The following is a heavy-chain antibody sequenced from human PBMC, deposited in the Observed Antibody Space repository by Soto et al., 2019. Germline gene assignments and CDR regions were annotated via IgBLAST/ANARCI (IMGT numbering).Heavy chain of an antibody. CDR2: IHYSGST. V-gene: IGHV4-59*01. CDR3: ARVPAVASTIPSLWFDP. D-gene: IGHD6-19*01. CDR1: GGSISCYY. J-gene: IGHJ5*02. Sequence: SETLSLTCNVSGGSISCYYWSWIRQPPGKGLEWIGYIHYSGSTKYNPSLKSRVTISVDTSKNQFSLKLTSVTAADTAVYFCARVPAVASTIPSLWFDPWGQGTLVTVSS.